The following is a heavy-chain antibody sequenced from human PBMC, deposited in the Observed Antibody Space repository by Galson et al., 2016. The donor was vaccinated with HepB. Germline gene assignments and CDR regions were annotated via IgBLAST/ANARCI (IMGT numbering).Heavy chain of an antibody. CDR3: ATLSRGADRYFDH. CDR2: ISFSGTT. CDR1: GDSVNNEAYF. D-gene: IGHD2-15*01. V-gene: IGHV4-61*08. J-gene: IGHJ4*02. Sequence: SETLSLTCSVSGDSVNNEAYFWNWIRQPPGKGLEWIEFISFSGTTNYSPSFKSRISISLDTPKDQFSLRLSSVTAADTAIYYCATLSRGADRYFDHWGQGILVTVSA.